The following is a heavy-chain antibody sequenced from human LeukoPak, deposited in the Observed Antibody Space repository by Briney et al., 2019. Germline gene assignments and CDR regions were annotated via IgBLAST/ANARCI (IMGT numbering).Heavy chain of an antibody. CDR3: ARGGIAARPTRYYYGMDV. CDR1: GGSFSAYY. D-gene: IGHD6-6*01. CDR2: INHSGST. J-gene: IGHJ6*02. V-gene: IGHV4-34*01. Sequence: ASETLSLTCAVYGGSFSAYYWSWIRQPPGKGLEWIGEINHSGSTNYNPSLKSRVTISVDTSKNQFSLKLSSVTAADAAVYYCARGGIAARPTRYYYGMDVWGQGTTVTVSS.